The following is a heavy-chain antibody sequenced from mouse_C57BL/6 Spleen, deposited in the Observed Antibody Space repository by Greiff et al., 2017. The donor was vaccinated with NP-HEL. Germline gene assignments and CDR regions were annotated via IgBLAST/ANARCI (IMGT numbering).Heavy chain of an antibody. CDR3: AREDYGSAWFAY. J-gene: IGHJ3*01. Sequence: EVQVVESGGGLVQPGGSLSLSCAASGFTFTDYYMSWVRQPPGKALEWLGFIRNKANGYTTEYSASVKGRFTISRDNSHSILYLQMNALRAEDSATYYCAREDYGSAWFAYWGQGTLVTVSA. V-gene: IGHV7-3*01. D-gene: IGHD1-1*01. CDR2: IRNKANGYTT. CDR1: GFTFTDYY.